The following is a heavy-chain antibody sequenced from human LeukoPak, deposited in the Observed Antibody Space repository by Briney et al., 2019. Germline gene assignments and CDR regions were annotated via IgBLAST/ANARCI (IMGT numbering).Heavy chain of an antibody. D-gene: IGHD5-24*01. Sequence: SETLSLTCAVSGGFLTDYYWGWLRQPPGEGLERIGRIYTSGSADHNPSLKSRVTMSENTSKNKFSLNLNSVTAAETVVYYCAREGRVHLGDGLSFDYWGQGTLVTVSS. CDR3: AREGRVHLGDGLSFDY. CDR2: IYTSGSA. V-gene: IGHV4-4*07. J-gene: IGHJ4*02. CDR1: GGFLTDYY.